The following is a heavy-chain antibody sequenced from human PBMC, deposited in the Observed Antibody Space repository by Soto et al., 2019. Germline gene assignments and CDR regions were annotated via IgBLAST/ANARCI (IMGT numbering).Heavy chain of an antibody. J-gene: IGHJ6*02. CDR1: GYTFTGYY. CDR3: ARDRIAAAGWSYGMDF. V-gene: IGHV1-2*04. D-gene: IGHD6-13*01. Sequence: ASVKVSCKASGYTFTGYYMHWVRQAPGQGLEWMGWINPNSGGTNYAQKFQGWVTMTRDTSISTAYMELSRLRSDDTAVYYCARDRIAAAGWSYGMDFWGQGTSVTVS. CDR2: INPNSGGT.